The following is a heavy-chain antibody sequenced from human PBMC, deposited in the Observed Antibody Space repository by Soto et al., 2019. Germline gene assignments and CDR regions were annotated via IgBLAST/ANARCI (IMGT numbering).Heavy chain of an antibody. Sequence: GGSLRLSCAASGFTFSNAWMSWVRQAPGKGLEWGGRSKSKTDGGTTDYAAPVKGRFTISRDDSKNTLYLQMNSLKTEDTAVYYCTTHYYGSGSYSYYFDYWGQGTLVTVSS. V-gene: IGHV3-15*01. CDR2: SKSKTDGGTT. J-gene: IGHJ4*02. D-gene: IGHD3-10*01. CDR1: GFTFSNAW. CDR3: TTHYYGSGSYSYYFDY.